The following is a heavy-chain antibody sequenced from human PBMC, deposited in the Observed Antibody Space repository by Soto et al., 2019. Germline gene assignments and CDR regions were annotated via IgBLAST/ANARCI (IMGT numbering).Heavy chain of an antibody. CDR1: GFTFSSYA. CDR2: ISYDGSNK. V-gene: IGHV3-30-3*01. Sequence: PGGSLRLSCAASGFTFSSYAMHWVRQAPGKGLEWVAVISYDGSNKYYADSVKGRFTISRDNSKNTLYLQMNSLRAEDTAVYYCARDNYFAVIRYYFDHWGQGNPGHR. D-gene: IGHD3-10*01. CDR3: ARDNYFAVIRYYFDH. J-gene: IGHJ4*02.